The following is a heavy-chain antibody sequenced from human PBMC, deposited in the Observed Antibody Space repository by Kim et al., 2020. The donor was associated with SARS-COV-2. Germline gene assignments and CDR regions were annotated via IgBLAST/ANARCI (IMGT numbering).Heavy chain of an antibody. V-gene: IGHV3-49*03. CDR1: GFTFGDYA. D-gene: IGHD3-9*01. CDR2: IRSKAYGGTT. Sequence: GGSLRLSCTASGFTFGDYAMSWFRQAPGKGLEWVGFIRSKAYGGTTEYAASVKGRFTISRDDSKSIAYLQMNSLKTEDTAVYYCTREPIGGYDILTGYFTYTPADYWGQGTLVTVSS. J-gene: IGHJ4*02. CDR3: TREPIGGYDILTGYFTYTPADY.